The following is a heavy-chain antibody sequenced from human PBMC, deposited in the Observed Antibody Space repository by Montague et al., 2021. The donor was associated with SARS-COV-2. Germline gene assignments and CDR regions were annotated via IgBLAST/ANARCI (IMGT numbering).Heavy chain of an antibody. V-gene: IGHV4-59*01. CDR1: GGSISSYY. CDR2: IYYSGST. D-gene: IGHD3-22*01. J-gene: IGHJ6*02. CDR3: ARDSDYDDSSAGYYYGMDV. Sequence: SETLSLTCTVSGGSISSYYWSWIRQPPGKGLEWIGYIYYSGSTNYNPSLKSRVTISVDTSKNQFSLKLSSVTAADTAVYYCARDSDYDDSSAGYYYGMDVWGQGTTVTVSS.